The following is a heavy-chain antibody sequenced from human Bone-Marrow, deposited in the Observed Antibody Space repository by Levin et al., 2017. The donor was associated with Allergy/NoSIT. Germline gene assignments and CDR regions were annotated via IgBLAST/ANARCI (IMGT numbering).Heavy chain of an antibody. J-gene: IGHJ5*02. Sequence: SQTLSLTCPVSGDSINNTNHYWSWIRQPAGQGLEWIGRMFAGGAATYNRSLRSRVTISIDTSKNQFSLKLTSVTAADTAVYYCARDETFNSWHTGWFDPWGQGTLVTVSS. CDR1: GDSINNTNHY. V-gene: IGHV4-61*02. CDR2: MFAGGAA. CDR3: ARDETFNSWHTGWFDP. D-gene: IGHD6-13*01.